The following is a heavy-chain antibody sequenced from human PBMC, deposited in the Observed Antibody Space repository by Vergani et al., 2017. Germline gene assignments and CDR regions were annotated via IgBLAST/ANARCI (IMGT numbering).Heavy chain of an antibody. D-gene: IGHD1-1*01. CDR3: AISGVWYMRD. CDR2: VTSNGGST. V-gene: IGHV3-23*01. Sequence: EVQLLESGGGLVQPGGSLRLSCAASGFTFSNYAMSWVRQAPGKGLEWVSAVTSNGGSTYYADSVKGRFTISRDNSKNSLYLQMNSLRADDTAVYYCAISGVWYMRDWGQGTLVTVS. J-gene: IGHJ4*02. CDR1: GFTFSNYA.